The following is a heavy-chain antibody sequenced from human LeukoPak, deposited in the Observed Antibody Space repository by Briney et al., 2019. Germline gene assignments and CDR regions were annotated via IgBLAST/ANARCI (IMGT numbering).Heavy chain of an antibody. Sequence: AASVKVSCKASGGTFSSYAISWVRQAPGQGLEWMGRIIPILGIANYAQKFQGRVTITVDKSTSTAYMELSSLRSEDTAVYYCARDVAMVRGVIRSDYWGQGTLVTVSS. CDR3: ARDVAMVRGVIRSDY. V-gene: IGHV1-69*04. J-gene: IGHJ4*02. CDR2: IIPILGIA. D-gene: IGHD3-10*01. CDR1: GGTFSSYA.